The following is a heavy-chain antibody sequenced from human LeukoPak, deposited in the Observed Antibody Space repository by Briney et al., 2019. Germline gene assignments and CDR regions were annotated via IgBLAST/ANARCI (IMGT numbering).Heavy chain of an antibody. V-gene: IGHV3-11*05. D-gene: IGHD4-17*01. CDR2: ISSSSGYT. Sequence: PGGSLRLSCVASGFSFSDYYMSWIRQAPGKGLEWVSYISSSSGYTNYADSVKGRFTISRDNAKNSLYLQMNSLRSEDTAVYYCARVYYGDYQFDIWGQGTMVTVSS. CDR1: GFSFSDYY. CDR3: ARVYYGDYQFDI. J-gene: IGHJ3*02.